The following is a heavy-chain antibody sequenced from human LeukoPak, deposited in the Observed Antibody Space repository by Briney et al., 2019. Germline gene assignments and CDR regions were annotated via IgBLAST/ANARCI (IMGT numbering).Heavy chain of an antibody. CDR3: ARVLNYYDSSGYHLADAFDI. CDR1: GGTFSSYA. V-gene: IGHV1-69*13. CDR2: IIPVFGTA. D-gene: IGHD3-22*01. J-gene: IGHJ3*02. Sequence: SVKVSCKASGGTFSSYAISWVRQAPGQGLEWMGGIIPVFGTANYAQKFQGRVTITADESTSTAYMELSSLRSEDTAVYYCARVLNYYDSSGYHLADAFDIWGQGTMVTVSS.